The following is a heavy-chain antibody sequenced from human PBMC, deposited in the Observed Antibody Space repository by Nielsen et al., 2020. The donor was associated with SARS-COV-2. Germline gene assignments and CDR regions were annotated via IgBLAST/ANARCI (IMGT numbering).Heavy chain of an antibody. V-gene: IGHV4-39*01. CDR3: ARQPPSLTYDY. CDR1: GGSISSGGYS. Sequence: SETLSLTCTVSGGSISSGGYSWNWIRQPPGKGLEWIGSIYYSGSTFYNPSLKSRVTISVDTAKNQFSLKLNSVTAADTAVYYCARQPPSLTYDYWGQGTLITVSS. J-gene: IGHJ4*02. CDR2: IYYSGST. D-gene: IGHD3-9*01.